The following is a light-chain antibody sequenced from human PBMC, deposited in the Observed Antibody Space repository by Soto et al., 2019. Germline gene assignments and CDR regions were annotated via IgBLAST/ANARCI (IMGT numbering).Light chain of an antibody. J-gene: IGKJ5*01. V-gene: IGKV3D-20*02. CDR2: AAS. CDR1: QSVSSSF. Sequence: EIVLTQSPGTLSLSPGERATLSCRASQSVSSSFLACYQQRPGGAPRLIIYAASSRATGIPARFSGSGSGTDFSLTISSLEPEDFAVYYCQQRSNWPPIAFGQGTRLEIK. CDR3: QQRSNWPPIA.